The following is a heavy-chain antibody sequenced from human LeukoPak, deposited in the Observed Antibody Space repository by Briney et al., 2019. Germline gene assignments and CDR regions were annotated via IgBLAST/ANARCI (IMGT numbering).Heavy chain of an antibody. Sequence: PSGTLSLTCAVSGGSISSSNWWSWIRQPPGKGLEWIGYIYYSGSTNYNPSLKSRVTISVDTSKNQFSLKLSSVTAADTAVYYCARGSLRLRQWLSNWWYFDLWGRGTLVTVSS. V-gene: IGHV4-61*01. CDR2: IYYSGST. CDR1: GGSISSSNW. J-gene: IGHJ2*01. D-gene: IGHD6-19*01. CDR3: ARGSLRLRQWLSNWWYFDL.